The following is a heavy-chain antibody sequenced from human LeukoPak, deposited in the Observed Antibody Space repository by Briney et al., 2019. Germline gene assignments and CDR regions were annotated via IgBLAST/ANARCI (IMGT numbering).Heavy chain of an antibody. CDR2: ISAYNGKT. V-gene: IGHV1-18*01. J-gene: IGHJ4*02. Sequence: ASVTVSCKASGYTLSSYGISWMRQAPGLGLEWMGWISAYNGKTNYAQKFQGRVTMTSDSSISTAYMELSSLRSEDTAIYYCVRTPPNWGFDYWGQGTLVTVSS. CDR3: VRTPPNWGFDY. CDR1: GYTLSSYG. D-gene: IGHD7-27*01.